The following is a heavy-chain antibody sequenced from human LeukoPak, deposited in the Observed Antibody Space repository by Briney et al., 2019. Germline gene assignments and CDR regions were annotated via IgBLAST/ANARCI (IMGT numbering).Heavy chain of an antibody. CDR1: GLTFSNAW. D-gene: IGHD2-2*01. Sequence: GGSLRLSCAASGLTFSNAWISWVRQAPGKGLEWVGRIKRKSDGGTTDYAAPVKGRFTISRDDSKNTLYLQMNSLKSEDTAVYYCAKDRGPPAAIFNWFDPWGQGTLVTVSS. CDR2: IKRKSDGGTT. CDR3: AKDRGPPAAIFNWFDP. V-gene: IGHV3-15*01. J-gene: IGHJ5*02.